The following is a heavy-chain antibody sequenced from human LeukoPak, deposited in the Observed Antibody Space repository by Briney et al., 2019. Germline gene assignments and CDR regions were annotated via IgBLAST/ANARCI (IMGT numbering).Heavy chain of an antibody. CDR1: GGSISSYY. CDR3: ARGTVAGRGTFDY. CDR2: IYYSGST. J-gene: IGHJ4*02. D-gene: IGHD6-19*01. Sequence: SETLSLTCTVSGGSISSYYWSWIRQPPGKGLEWIGYIYYSGSTNYNPSLKSRVTMSVDTSKNQFSLKLSSVTAADTAVYYCARGTVAGRGTFDYWGQGTLVTVSS. V-gene: IGHV4-59*12.